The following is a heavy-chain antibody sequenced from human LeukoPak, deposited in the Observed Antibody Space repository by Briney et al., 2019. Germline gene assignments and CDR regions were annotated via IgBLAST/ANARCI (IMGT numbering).Heavy chain of an antibody. Sequence: SSETLSLTCTVSGGSISSYYWSWIRQPPGKGLEWIGEINQSGSPNYNPSLKGRVTISVDTSRNQFSLRLSSVTAADTGVYYCATIQRDHAFDIWGQGTMVTVSS. D-gene: IGHD6-25*01. CDR1: GGSISSYY. CDR2: INQSGSP. V-gene: IGHV4-34*01. CDR3: ATIQRDHAFDI. J-gene: IGHJ3*02.